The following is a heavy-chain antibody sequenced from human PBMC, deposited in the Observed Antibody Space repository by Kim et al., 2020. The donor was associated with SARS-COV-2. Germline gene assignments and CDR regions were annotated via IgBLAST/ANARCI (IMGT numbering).Heavy chain of an antibody. CDR3: ARHYYDSSGYYSDTPQIH. V-gene: IGHV3-30*01. Sequence: KGRFTISRDNSKNPLYLQMNSLRAEDTALYYCARHYYDSSGYYSDTPQIHWGQGTLVTVSS. D-gene: IGHD3-22*01. J-gene: IGHJ4*02.